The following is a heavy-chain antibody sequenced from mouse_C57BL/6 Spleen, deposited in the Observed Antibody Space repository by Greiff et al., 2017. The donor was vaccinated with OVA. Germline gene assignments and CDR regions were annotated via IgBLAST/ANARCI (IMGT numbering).Heavy chain of an antibody. CDR1: GYTFTSYW. D-gene: IGHD1-1*01. V-gene: IGHV1-50*01. Sequence: VQLQQPGAELVKPGASVKLSCKASGYTFTSYWMQWVKQRPGQGLEWIGEIDPSDSYTNYNQKFKGKATLNVDTSTSTAYMQFSSLTSEDTAVYYCARRDYGYAMDYWGQGTSVTASS. CDR2: IDPSDSYT. J-gene: IGHJ4*01. CDR3: ARRDYGYAMDY.